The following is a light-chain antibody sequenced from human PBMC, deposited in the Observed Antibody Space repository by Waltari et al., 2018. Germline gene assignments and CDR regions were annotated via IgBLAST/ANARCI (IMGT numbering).Light chain of an antibody. Sequence: QSVLTQPPSASGTPGQRVTIPCSGSTSNIGRNYVYWYQQFPGTAPKLLVYGNKERPSGGPDRISGSKSGTSASLAISGLRSEDEADYYCATWDGSLTAWVFGGGTKVTVL. CDR1: TSNIGRNY. CDR2: GNK. CDR3: ATWDGSLTAWV. J-gene: IGLJ3*02. V-gene: IGLV1-47*01.